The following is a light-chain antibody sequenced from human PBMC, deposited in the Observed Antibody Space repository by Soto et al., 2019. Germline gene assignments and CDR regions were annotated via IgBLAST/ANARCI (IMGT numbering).Light chain of an antibody. V-gene: IGKV3D-15*01. CDR1: QSVSSY. Sequence: EIVLTQSPATLSLSPGERATLSCRASQSVSSYLAWYQQKPGQAPRLLFYGASTRATDIPVRFSGSGSGTEFTLTISSLQSEDFAVYYCQQYNNWPLTFGGGTKVDIK. J-gene: IGKJ4*01. CDR3: QQYNNWPLT. CDR2: GAS.